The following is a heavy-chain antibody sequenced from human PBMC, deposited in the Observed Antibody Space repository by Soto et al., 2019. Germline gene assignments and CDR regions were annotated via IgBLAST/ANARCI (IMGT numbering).Heavy chain of an antibody. CDR3: VSPHCSEDRCYFTY. V-gene: IGHV4-39*02. CDR2: VYYGGGT. Sequence: QLQLQESGPGLVKPSETLSLTCTVSRGSISSSSHYWGWIRQPPGKGLEWIGTVYYGGGTKYNPSLKSRVTIAVDTSKNHLSLKLTSVTAADTAMYYCVSPHCSEDRCYFTYWGQGALVTVSS. D-gene: IGHD2-15*01. CDR1: RGSISSSSHY. J-gene: IGHJ4*02.